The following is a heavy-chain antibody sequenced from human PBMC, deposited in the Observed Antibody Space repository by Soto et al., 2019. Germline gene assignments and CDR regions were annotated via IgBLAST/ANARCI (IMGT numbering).Heavy chain of an antibody. D-gene: IGHD3-22*01. Sequence: SLKISWQISGYPFTGYWIGWGRQMPGKGLEWMGIIYPGDSDTRYSPSFQGQVTISADKSISTAYLQWSSLKASDTAMYYCARPYYYDSSGPWYWGQGTLVTVSS. CDR1: GYPFTGYW. CDR2: IYPGDSDT. V-gene: IGHV5-51*01. J-gene: IGHJ4*02. CDR3: ARPYYYDSSGPWY.